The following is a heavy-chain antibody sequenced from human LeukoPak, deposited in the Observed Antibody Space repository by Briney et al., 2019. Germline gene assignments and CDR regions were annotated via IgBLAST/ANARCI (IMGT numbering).Heavy chain of an antibody. CDR2: INQDGSEK. CDR1: GFTFSNYW. D-gene: IGHD3-10*01. V-gene: IGHV3-7*05. Sequence: GGSLRLSCAVSGFTFSNYWMSWVRQGPGKGLEWVANINQDGSEKYYVDSVKGRFTISRDNAKNSLYLQMNSLRAEDTAVYYCARKGGSKVRGVIMDAFDMWGQGTMVTVSS. J-gene: IGHJ3*02. CDR3: ARKGGSKVRGVIMDAFDM.